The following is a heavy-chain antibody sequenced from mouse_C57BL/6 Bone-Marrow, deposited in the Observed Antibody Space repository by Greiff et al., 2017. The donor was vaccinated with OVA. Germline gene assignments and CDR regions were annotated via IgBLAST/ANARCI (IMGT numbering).Heavy chain of an antibody. J-gene: IGHJ4*01. D-gene: IGHD2-3*01. CDR3: ARHRWLLRAMDY. CDR2: ISGGGGNT. V-gene: IGHV5-9*01. Sequence: EVQVVESGGGLVKPGGTLTLSCAASGFTFSSYTMSWVRQTPAKRLAWVATISGGGGNTYYPDSVKGRFPISIDNAKNTLYLQMSSLRSEDTALYYCARHRWLLRAMDYWGQGTSVTVSS. CDR1: GFTFSSYT.